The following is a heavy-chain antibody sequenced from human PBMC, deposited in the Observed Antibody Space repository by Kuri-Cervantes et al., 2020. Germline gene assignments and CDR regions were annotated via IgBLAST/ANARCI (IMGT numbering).Heavy chain of an antibody. D-gene: IGHD4-23*01. CDR1: GFTFSSYG. CDR2: ISYDGSEI. J-gene: IGHJ4*02. V-gene: IGHV3-30*18. Sequence: GESLKISCAASGFTFSSYGMHWVRQAPGKGLEWVAVISYDGSEIYQRDSVKGRFSISRDSPKNTLYLQMNSLRPEDTAVYYCAKETVGSFDYWGQGTLVTVSS. CDR3: AKETVGSFDY.